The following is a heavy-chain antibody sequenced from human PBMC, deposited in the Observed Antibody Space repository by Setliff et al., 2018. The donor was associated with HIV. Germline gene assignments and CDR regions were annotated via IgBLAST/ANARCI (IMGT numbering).Heavy chain of an antibody. CDR3: ASAIVGLGYNFFSVDV. D-gene: IGHD1-26*01. CDR2: SGPENGET. J-gene: IGHJ6*04. Sequence: SVKVSCKASGGTFSSYAISWVRQAPGQGLEWMGGSGPENGETIYAQKFQGRVTITADESTSTAYMELSSLRSEDTAVYYCASAIVGLGYNFFSVDVWGKGTTVTVSS. CDR1: GGTFSSYA. V-gene: IGHV1-69*13.